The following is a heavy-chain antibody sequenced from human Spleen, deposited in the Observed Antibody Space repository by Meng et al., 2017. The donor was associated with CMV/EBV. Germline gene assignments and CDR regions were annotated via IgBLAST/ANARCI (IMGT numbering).Heavy chain of an antibody. CDR3: ARAEYYNWFDP. Sequence: QVQVQESGPGLVKPSQTLSLTCTGSGGSMSSGDYFWNWIRQPPGKGLEWIGYIYYSGNTYYNPSLKSRVTISIDTSKNQFSLKLSSVTAADTAVYYCARAEYYNWFDPWGQGTLVTVSS. D-gene: IGHD1-14*01. CDR1: GGSMSSGDYF. CDR2: IYYSGNT. J-gene: IGHJ5*02. V-gene: IGHV4-30-4*01.